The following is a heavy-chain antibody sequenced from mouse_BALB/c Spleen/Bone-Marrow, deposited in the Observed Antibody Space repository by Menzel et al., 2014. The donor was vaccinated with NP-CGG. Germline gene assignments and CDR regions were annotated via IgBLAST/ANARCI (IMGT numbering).Heavy chain of an antibody. J-gene: IGHJ4*01. V-gene: IGHV5-12-1*01. CDR2: ISSGGSNT. CDR3: ARQRGYAYAMDY. D-gene: IGHD2-2*01. Sequence: EVQGVESGGGLVKPGGSLKLSCAASGFAFSGYDMSWVRQTPEKRLEWVAYISSGGSNTYYPDTVKGRFTISRDNAKNTLYLQTNSLKSEDTAMYYCARQRGYAYAMDYWGQGTSVTVSS. CDR1: GFAFSGYD.